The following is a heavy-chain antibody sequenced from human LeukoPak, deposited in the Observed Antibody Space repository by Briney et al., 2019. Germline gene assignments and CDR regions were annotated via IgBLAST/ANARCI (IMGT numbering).Heavy chain of an antibody. CDR2: INSDGSST. Sequence: PGGSLRLSCTASGFSFSGHWMHWARQLPGKGLVWVSRINSDGSSTSYADSVKGRFTISRDNAKNTLYLQMNSLRAEDTAVYYCANPLYYYDSSGYYGWGQGTLVTVSS. V-gene: IGHV3-74*01. CDR3: ANPLYYYDSSGYYG. D-gene: IGHD3-22*01. CDR1: GFSFSGHW. J-gene: IGHJ4*02.